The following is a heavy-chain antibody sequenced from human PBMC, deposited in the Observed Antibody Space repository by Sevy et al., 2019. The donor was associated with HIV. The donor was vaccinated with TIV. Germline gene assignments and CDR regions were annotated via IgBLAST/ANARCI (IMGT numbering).Heavy chain of an antibody. D-gene: IGHD6-19*01. CDR3: ASGTGSSGCNFDYYGMDV. Sequence: GGSLRLSCAASGFTFSDYYMSWIRQAPGKGLEWVSYISSSCSTIYYAVSVKGRFTISRYNAKNSLHLQMNSLRAEDTAVYYCASGTGSSGCNFDYYGMDVWGQWTTVTV. CDR2: ISSSCSTI. V-gene: IGHV3-11*01. CDR1: GFTFSDYY. J-gene: IGHJ6*02.